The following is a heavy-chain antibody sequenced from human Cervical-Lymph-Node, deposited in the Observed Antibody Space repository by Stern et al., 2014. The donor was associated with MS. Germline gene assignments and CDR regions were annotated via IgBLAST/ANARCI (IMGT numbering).Heavy chain of an antibody. Sequence: QVQLVQSGAEVKKPGSSLNVSCKPSGGTFSSSYAITLMRHAPGPGLAWMGRLIPIPGLANYAQKFQGRVIITADKSTSTTYMELSSLRSEDTAVYYCARGVVSNRAAATLHNLFDPWGQGTLVTVSS. CDR2: LIPIPGLA. D-gene: IGHD2-15*01. V-gene: IGHV1-69*04. CDR3: ARGVVSNRAAATLHNLFDP. CDR1: GGTFSSSYA. J-gene: IGHJ5*02.